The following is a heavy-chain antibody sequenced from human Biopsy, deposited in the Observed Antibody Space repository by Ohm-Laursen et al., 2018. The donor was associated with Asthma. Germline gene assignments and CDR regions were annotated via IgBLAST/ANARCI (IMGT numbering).Heavy chain of an antibody. J-gene: IGHJ6*02. CDR2: ISVYNGNT. CDR1: GYTFNSAG. D-gene: IGHD3-10*01. Sequence: SVKVSCKTSGYTFNSAGITWVRQAPGQGLEWMGWISVYNGNTKVAQRLQDRVTMITDTSTSTAYMELRSLRSDDTAVYFSARAVDYSHYYGIDVWGQGTTVTVS. CDR3: ARAVDYSHYYGIDV. V-gene: IGHV1-18*01.